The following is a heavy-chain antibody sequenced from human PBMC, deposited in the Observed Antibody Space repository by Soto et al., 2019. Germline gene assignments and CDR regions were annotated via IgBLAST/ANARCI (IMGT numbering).Heavy chain of an antibody. J-gene: IGHJ6*02. CDR3: VKGEYYDFWSGLEGPNYYGMDV. V-gene: IGHV3-64D*08. D-gene: IGHD3-3*01. CDR2: ISSNGGST. CDR1: GFTFSSYA. Sequence: GGSLSLSCSASGFTFSSYAMHWVRQAPGKGLEYVSAISSNGGSTYYADSVKGRFTISRDNSKNTLYLQISSLRAEDTAVYYCVKGEYYDFWSGLEGPNYYGMDVWGQGTTVTVSS.